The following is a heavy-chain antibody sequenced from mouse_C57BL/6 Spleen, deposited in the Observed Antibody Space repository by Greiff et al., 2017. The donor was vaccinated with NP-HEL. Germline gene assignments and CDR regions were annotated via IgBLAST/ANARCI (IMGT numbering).Heavy chain of an antibody. CDR2: ISSGSSTI. CDR3: ARNHGYDGAWFAY. D-gene: IGHD2-2*01. V-gene: IGHV5-17*01. J-gene: IGHJ3*01. CDR1: GFTFSDYG. Sequence: DVHLVESGGGLVKPGGSLKLSCAASGFTFSDYGMHWVRQAPEKGLEWVAYISSGSSTIYYADTVKGRFTISRDNAKNTLFLQMTSLRSEDTAMYYCARNHGYDGAWFAYWGQGTLVTVSA.